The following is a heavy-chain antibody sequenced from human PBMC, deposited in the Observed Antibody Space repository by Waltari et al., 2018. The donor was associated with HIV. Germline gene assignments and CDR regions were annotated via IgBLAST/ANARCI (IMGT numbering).Heavy chain of an antibody. D-gene: IGHD6-19*01. CDR2: IYTSGST. CDR3: ARGIAVGAFDI. J-gene: IGHJ3*02. V-gene: IGHV4-61*02. Sequence: QVQLQESGPGLVKPSQTLSLTCTVSGGSISSGSYYWSWIRQPAGKGLEWIGRIYTSGSTNYNPSLKSRVTISVDTSKNQFSLKLSSVTAADTAVYYCARGIAVGAFDIWGQGTMVTVSS. CDR1: GGSISSGSYY.